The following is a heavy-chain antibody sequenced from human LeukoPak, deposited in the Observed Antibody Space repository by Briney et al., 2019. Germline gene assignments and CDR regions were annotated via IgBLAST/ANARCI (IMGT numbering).Heavy chain of an antibody. J-gene: IGHJ2*01. CDR1: GGTLSNHA. V-gene: IGHV1-69*05. CDR2: IIPVSGTT. D-gene: IGHD7-27*01. Sequence: GASVKVSCKASGGTLSNHAVSWVRQAPGQGLEWMGRIIPVSGTTNYAQKFQGRVTITTDESTSTVYMDLSSLRSEDTAVYFWARSVNWGSPHYWYFDLWGRGTLVAVSS. CDR3: ARSVNWGSPHYWYFDL.